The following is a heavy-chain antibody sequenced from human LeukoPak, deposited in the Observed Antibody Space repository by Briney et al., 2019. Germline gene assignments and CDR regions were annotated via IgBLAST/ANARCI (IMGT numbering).Heavy chain of an antibody. V-gene: IGHV4-39*01. CDR2: IFYSGST. CDR3: ARQGYTSGQGLRNNWFDP. D-gene: IGHD6-19*01. Sequence: PSETLSLTCTVSGGSISSSSFYWVWIRQPPGKGLEWIGTIFYSGSTYYNPSLKSRVTMSVDTFKNQFSLNLSPVTAADTAVYYCARQGYTSGQGLRNNWFDPWGQGSLVTVSS. CDR1: GGSISSSSFY. J-gene: IGHJ5*02.